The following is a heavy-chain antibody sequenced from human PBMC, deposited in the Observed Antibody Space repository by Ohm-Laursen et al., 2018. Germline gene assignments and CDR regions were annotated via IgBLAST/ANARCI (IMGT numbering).Heavy chain of an antibody. CDR3: ARQISIAARTYYYYGMDV. Sequence: GTLSLTCTVYGGSFSGYYWSWIRQPPGKGLEWIGEINHSGSTNYNPSLKSRVTISVDTSKNQFSLKLSSVTAADTAVYYCARQISIAARTYYYYGMDVWGQGTTVTVSS. D-gene: IGHD6-6*01. J-gene: IGHJ6*02. CDR2: INHSGST. V-gene: IGHV4-34*01. CDR1: GGSFSGYY.